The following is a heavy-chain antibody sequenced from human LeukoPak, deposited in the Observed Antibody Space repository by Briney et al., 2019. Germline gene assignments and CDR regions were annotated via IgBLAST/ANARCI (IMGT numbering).Heavy chain of an antibody. D-gene: IGHD3-3*01. V-gene: IGHV4-38-2*02. CDR1: GYSISSNYH. J-gene: IGHJ4*02. Sequence: SETLFLTCSVSGYSISSNYHWGWIRQPPGKGLEWIGSIYHSGSTHYNPSLKSRVTISVDTSKNQFSLKLSSVTAADTAVYYCARDRYSDFWSGFSYYFDYWGQGTLVTVSS. CDR3: ARDRYSDFWSGFSYYFDY. CDR2: IYHSGST.